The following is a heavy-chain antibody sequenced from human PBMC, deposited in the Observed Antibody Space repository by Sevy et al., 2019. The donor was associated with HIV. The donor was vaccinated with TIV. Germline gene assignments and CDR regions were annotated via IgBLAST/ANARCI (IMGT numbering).Heavy chain of an antibody. CDR3: AREATRLTV. Sequence: GGSLRLSCAASGFIVSSYYMGWVRQAPGKGLEWVSLINTRGTTFYADSVKGRLTISRDNSKNTLYLQMNGLRAEDTAMYYCAREATRLTVWGQGTLVTVSS. V-gene: IGHV3-53*01. D-gene: IGHD4-4*01. CDR1: GFIVSSYY. CDR2: INTRGTT. J-gene: IGHJ4*02.